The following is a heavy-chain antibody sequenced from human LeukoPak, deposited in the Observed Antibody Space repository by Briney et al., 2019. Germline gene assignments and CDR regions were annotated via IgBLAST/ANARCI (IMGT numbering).Heavy chain of an antibody. CDR1: GFTFSSYG. CDR2: IRYDGSNK. CDR3: AKALYVVTGPLDY. J-gene: IGHJ4*02. Sequence: GGSLRLSCAASGFTFSSYGMHWVRQAPGKGLEWVAFIRYDGSNKYYADSVKGRFTISRDNSKNTLYLQMNSLRAEDTALYYCAKALYVVTGPLDYWGQGTLVTVSS. D-gene: IGHD2-21*02. V-gene: IGHV3-30*02.